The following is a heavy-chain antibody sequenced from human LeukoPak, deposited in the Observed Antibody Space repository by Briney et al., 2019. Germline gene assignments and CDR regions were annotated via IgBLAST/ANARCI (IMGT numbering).Heavy chain of an antibody. CDR2: IKQDGSEI. CDR3: ARGGYYFDY. D-gene: IGHD2-15*01. J-gene: IGHJ4*02. V-gene: IGHV3-7*01. Sequence: GGSLRLSCAVSGFISSKHWMNWVRQAPGKGLEWVANIKQDGSEIYYVDSVKGRFTISRDNTKNTLYLQMSSLRAEDTAVYYCARGGYYFDYWGQGTLVTVSS. CDR1: GFISSKHW.